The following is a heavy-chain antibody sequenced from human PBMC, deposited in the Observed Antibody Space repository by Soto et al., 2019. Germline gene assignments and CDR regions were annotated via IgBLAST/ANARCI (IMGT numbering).Heavy chain of an antibody. Sequence: GGSLRLSCAASGLTFSSYAMSWVRQAPGKGLEWVSAISGSGGSTYYADSVKGRFTISRDNSKNTLYLQMNSLRAEDTAVYYCAKDRWFGPRGKNWFDPWGQGTLVTVSS. J-gene: IGHJ5*02. CDR2: ISGSGGST. V-gene: IGHV3-23*01. D-gene: IGHD3-10*01. CDR3: AKDRWFGPRGKNWFDP. CDR1: GLTFSSYA.